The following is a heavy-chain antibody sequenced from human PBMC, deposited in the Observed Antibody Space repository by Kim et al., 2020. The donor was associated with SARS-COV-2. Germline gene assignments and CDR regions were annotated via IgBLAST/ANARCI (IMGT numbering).Heavy chain of an antibody. V-gene: IGHV4-39*01. Sequence: SETLSLTCTVSGGSISSSSYLWGWIRQPPGKGLEWIGNIYYSGSTYYNPSLKSRVTISVDTSKNQFSLRLSSVTAADTAVYYCARHSRAPYSNWFDPWGQGTLVTVSS. CDR3: ARHSRAPYSNWFDP. J-gene: IGHJ5*02. CDR1: GGSISSSSYL. D-gene: IGHD1-26*01. CDR2: IYYSGST.